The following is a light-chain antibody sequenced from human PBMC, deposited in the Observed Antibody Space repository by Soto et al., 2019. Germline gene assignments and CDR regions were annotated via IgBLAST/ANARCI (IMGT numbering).Light chain of an antibody. Sequence: IQVTQSPSSLSASVGDRVTITCRTSQGIRSALGWYQQKPGKVPKLLIYAASTLQSGVPSRFSGSGSGTEFTLTISSLQPDDFATYYCQQYNSYPTWTFGQGTKVDIK. CDR2: AAS. J-gene: IGKJ1*01. CDR3: QQYNSYPTWT. V-gene: IGKV1-17*01. CDR1: QGIRSA.